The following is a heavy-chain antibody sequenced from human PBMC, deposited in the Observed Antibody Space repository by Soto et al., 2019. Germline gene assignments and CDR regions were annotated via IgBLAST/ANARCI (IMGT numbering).Heavy chain of an antibody. CDR3: GRDWGDSNYAWNWFDP. D-gene: IGHD4-4*01. J-gene: IGHJ5*02. CDR1: GYTFTSYA. CDR2: INAGNGNT. Sequence: ASVKVSCKASGYTFTSYAMHWVRQAPGQRLEWMGWINAGNGNTKYSQKFQGRVTITRDTSASTAYMELSSLRSEDTAVYYCGRDWGDSNYAWNWFDPWGQGTLVTVSS. V-gene: IGHV1-3*01.